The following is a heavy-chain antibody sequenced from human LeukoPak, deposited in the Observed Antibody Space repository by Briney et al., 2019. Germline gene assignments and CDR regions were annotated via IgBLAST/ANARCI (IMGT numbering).Heavy chain of an antibody. Sequence: GGSLRLSCAASGFTFSSYAMHWVRQAPGKGLEWVAVISYDGSNKYYADSVKGRFTISRDNSKNTLYLQMNSLRAEDTAVYYCARDDDCSSTSCYADAPGYYYYGMDVWGQGTTVTVSS. CDR1: GFTFSSYA. D-gene: IGHD2-2*01. CDR3: ARDDDCSSTSCYADAPGYYYYGMDV. V-gene: IGHV3-30*04. CDR2: ISYDGSNK. J-gene: IGHJ6*02.